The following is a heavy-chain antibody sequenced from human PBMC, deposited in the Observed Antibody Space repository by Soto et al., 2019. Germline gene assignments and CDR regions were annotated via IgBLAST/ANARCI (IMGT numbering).Heavy chain of an antibody. CDR2: ISSDGFAT. CDR3: AELGYCSNVSCYSSI. Sequence: GGSLRLSCAASGFTFGSYWMHWFRQTPGKGLVWVSRISSDGFATTYADSVKGRFTISRDNAKNTLYLQMNSLRAEDTAVYYCAELGYCSNVSCYSSIWGQGTLVTVS. J-gene: IGHJ4*02. D-gene: IGHD2-15*01. V-gene: IGHV3-74*01. CDR1: GFTFGSYW.